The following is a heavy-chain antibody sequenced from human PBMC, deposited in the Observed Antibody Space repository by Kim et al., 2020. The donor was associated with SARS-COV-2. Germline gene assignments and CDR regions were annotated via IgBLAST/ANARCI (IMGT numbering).Heavy chain of an antibody. V-gene: IGHV3-23*01. J-gene: IGHJ5*02. CDR3: AKSVDFWSGSSWFDP. Sequence: DSVEGRFTISRDNSKNTLYLKMNSLRAEDTAVYYCAKSVDFWSGSSWFDPWGQGTLVTVSS. D-gene: IGHD3-3*01.